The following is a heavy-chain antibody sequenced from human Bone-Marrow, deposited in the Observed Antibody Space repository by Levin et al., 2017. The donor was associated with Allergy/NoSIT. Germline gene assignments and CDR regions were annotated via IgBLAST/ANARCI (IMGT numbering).Heavy chain of an antibody. D-gene: IGHD2-21*01. CDR2: FHHSGST. J-gene: IGHJ4*02. Sequence: SCTVSGGSISSTQWWSWVRQSPGKGLEWIGEFHHSGSTNYNPSLKARVSISVDKSKNQFSLSLDSVTAADTAVYYCTRNELWSLDYWGQGALVTVSS. CDR1: GGSISSTQW. CDR3: TRNELWSLDY. V-gene: IGHV4-4*02.